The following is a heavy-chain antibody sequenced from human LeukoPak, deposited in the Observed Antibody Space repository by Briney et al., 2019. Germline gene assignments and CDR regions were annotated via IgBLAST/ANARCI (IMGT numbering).Heavy chain of an antibody. CDR3: ARGWGYSWDY. CDR2: INPNNGGT. CDR1: GYTFVGYF. D-gene: IGHD5-18*01. Sequence: ASVKVSCKASGYTFVGYFMHWVRQAPGQGLEWMGWINPNNGGTNYAQKFQDWVTMTRDTSTSTVYMEVSRLRSDDTAVYYCARGWGYSWDYWGQGTLVTVSS. J-gene: IGHJ4*02. V-gene: IGHV1-2*04.